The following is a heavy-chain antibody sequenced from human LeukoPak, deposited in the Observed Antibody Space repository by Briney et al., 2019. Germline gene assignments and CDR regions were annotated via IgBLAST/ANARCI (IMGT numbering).Heavy chain of an antibody. CDR3: ARSRLGTYYYYYYMDV. D-gene: IGHD1-1*01. J-gene: IGHJ6*03. V-gene: IGHV4-4*07. CDR1: GGSISSYY. CDR2: IYTSGST. Sequence: PSETLSLTCTVSGGSISSYYWSWIRQPAGKGLEWIGRIYTSGSTNYNPSLKSRVTISVDTSKNQFSLKLSSVTAADTAVYYCARSRLGTYYYYYYMDVWGKGTTVTVSS.